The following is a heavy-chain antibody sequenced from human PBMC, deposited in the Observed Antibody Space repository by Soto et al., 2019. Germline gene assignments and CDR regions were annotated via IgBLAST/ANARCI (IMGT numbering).Heavy chain of an antibody. Sequence: GGSLRLSCAASGFTFGSNAMSWVRQAPGKGLEWVSAISGSGATTYYADSVKGRFTISRDNSKNTLYLQMNSLRAEDTAVYYCAKHLMTTVTKGGLDYWGQGTLVTVSS. D-gene: IGHD4-17*01. J-gene: IGHJ4*02. V-gene: IGHV3-23*01. CDR1: GFTFGSNA. CDR2: ISGSGATT. CDR3: AKHLMTTVTKGGLDY.